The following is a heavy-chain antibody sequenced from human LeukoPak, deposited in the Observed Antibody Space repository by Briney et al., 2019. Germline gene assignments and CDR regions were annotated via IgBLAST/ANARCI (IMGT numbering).Heavy chain of an antibody. V-gene: IGHV3-23*01. CDR2: IGGRGVST. Sequence: GGSLRLSCAASGFTFSTYAMSWVRQAPGKGLEWVSAIGGRGVSTSYADSVRGRFTISRDNSKNTLYLQMNSLRAEDTAVYYCAKAASGNWNDVSDYWGQGTLVTVSS. D-gene: IGHD1-1*01. CDR1: GFTFSTYA. J-gene: IGHJ4*02. CDR3: AKAASGNWNDVSDY.